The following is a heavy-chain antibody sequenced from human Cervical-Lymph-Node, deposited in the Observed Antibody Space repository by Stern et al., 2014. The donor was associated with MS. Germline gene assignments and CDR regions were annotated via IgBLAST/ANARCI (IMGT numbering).Heavy chain of an antibody. CDR2: TSRSSFHT. V-gene: IGHV3-21*01. D-gene: IGHD3-3*01. J-gene: IGHJ2*01. Sequence: EDQLAESGGGLVKPGGSLRLSCAASGFAFSRYSMNWVRQAPGQGLEWVASTSRSSFHTTHADTVKDRFTISRDNAKKSLFLQMDRLRAEDTAIYYCARSFDFWGGEYTPYWHFDLWGRGALVTVSS. CDR3: ARSFDFWGGEYTPYWHFDL. CDR1: GFAFSRYS.